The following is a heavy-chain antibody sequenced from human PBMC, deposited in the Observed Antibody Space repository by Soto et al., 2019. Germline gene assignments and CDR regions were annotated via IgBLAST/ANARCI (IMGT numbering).Heavy chain of an antibody. CDR2: LAYDGSNK. CDR1: AFTFSTYG. V-gene: IGHV3-30*03. CDR3: ARHGDSRGIDY. Sequence: QVQLVESGGGVVQPGRSLGLSCAASAFTFSTYGMHWVRQAPGKGLEWVAILAYDGSNKYYADSVNGRFTITRDNSKNTLYLHMNSLRVEDTAVYYCARHGDSRGIDYWGQGTLVTVSS. J-gene: IGHJ4*02. D-gene: IGHD3-16*01.